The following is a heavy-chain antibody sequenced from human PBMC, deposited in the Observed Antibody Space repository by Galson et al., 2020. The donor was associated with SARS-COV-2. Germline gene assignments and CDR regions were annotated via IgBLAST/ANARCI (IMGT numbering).Heavy chain of an antibody. CDR3: ARGLHYYDSSGYYFDY. Sequence: ETLETLSLTCTVSGGSISSYYWSWIRQPPGKGLEWIGYTYYSGSTNYNPSLKSRVTISVDTSKNQFSLKLSSVTAADTAVYYCARGLHYYDSSGYYFDYWGQGTLVTVSS. CDR2: TYYSGST. D-gene: IGHD3-22*01. J-gene: IGHJ4*02. CDR1: GGSISSYY. V-gene: IGHV4-59*01.